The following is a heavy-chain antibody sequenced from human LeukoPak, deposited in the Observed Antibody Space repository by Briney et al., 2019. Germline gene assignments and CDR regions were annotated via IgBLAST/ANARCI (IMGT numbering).Heavy chain of an antibody. D-gene: IGHD2-15*01. CDR3: VKDMVVVVDSDY. CDR1: GFTFSSFG. V-gene: IGHV3-64D*06. CDR2: ISSNGGST. Sequence: GGSLRLSCAASGFTFSSFGMHWVRQAPGKGLEYVSAISSNGGSTYYADSVKGRFTISRDNSKNTLYLQMSSLRAEDTAVYYCVKDMVVVVDSDYWGQGTLVTVSS. J-gene: IGHJ4*02.